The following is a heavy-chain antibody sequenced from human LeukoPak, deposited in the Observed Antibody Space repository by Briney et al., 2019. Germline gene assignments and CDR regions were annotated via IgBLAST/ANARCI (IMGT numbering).Heavy chain of an antibody. CDR3: ARDGPTAVGGPRAFDI. J-gene: IGHJ3*02. CDR1: GFTFDDYA. D-gene: IGHD4-23*01. V-gene: IGHV3-9*01. CDR2: ISWNSGSI. Sequence: GRSLRLSCAASGFTFDDYAMHWVRQAPGKGLEWGSGISWNSGSIVYADSVKGRFTISRDNAKNSLYLQLNSLRAEDPAVYYCARDGPTAVGGPRAFDIWGQGTMVTVSS.